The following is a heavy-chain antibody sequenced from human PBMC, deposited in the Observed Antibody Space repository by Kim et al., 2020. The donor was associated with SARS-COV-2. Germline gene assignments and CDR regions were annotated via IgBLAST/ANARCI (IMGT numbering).Heavy chain of an antibody. CDR3: ARDEMSYDY. Sequence: GSTSYAQKFQGRVTMTRDTSTSTVYMELSSLRSEDTAVYYCARDEMSYDYWGQGTLVTVSS. V-gene: IGHV1-46*01. CDR2: GST. J-gene: IGHJ4*02.